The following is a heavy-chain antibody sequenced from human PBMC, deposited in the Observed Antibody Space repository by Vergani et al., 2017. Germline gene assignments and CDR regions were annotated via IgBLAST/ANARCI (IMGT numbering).Heavy chain of an antibody. D-gene: IGHD5-18*01. CDR3: ARWNTAMVDGAFDI. Sequence: QLQLQESGPGLVKPSETLSLTCTVSGGSISSSSYYWGWIRQPPGKGLEWIGSIYYNGSTYYNPSLKSRVTISVDTSKNQFSLKLSSVTAADTAVYYCARWNTAMVDGAFDIWGQGTMVTVSS. CDR1: GGSISSSSYY. V-gene: IGHV4-39*07. J-gene: IGHJ3*02. CDR2: IYYNGST.